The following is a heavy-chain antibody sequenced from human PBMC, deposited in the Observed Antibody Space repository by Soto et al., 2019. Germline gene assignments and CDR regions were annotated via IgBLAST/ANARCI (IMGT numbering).Heavy chain of an antibody. CDR3: ARDSSSWTTGLLDY. J-gene: IGHJ4*02. CDR1: GGSISSRGYH. Sequence: QVQLQELGPGLVKPSQTLSLTCTVSGGSISSRGYHWSWIRQPPGKGLEWIGCIYYSGSTDYNPSLKSRVTMSLDTSKNQISVKLSSVTAADTAVYYCARDSSSWTTGLLDYWGQGTLVTVSS. D-gene: IGHD6-13*01. CDR2: IYYSGST. V-gene: IGHV4-30-4*01.